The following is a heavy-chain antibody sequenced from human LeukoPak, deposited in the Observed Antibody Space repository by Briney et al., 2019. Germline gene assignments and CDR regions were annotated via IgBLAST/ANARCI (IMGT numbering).Heavy chain of an antibody. CDR2: IKDKDAGGTI. J-gene: IGHJ5*02. D-gene: IGHD5-12*01. Sequence: KSGGSLRLSCAASGFTFSKAWMKWVRQAPGKGLEWIGRIKDKDAGGTIDYAAPVKGRFTISRDDSKNTMFLQMDSLPTEDTAIYYCTVDPPNKYDPWGQGTLVTVSS. CDR1: GFTFSKAW. CDR3: TVDPPNKYDP. V-gene: IGHV3-15*01.